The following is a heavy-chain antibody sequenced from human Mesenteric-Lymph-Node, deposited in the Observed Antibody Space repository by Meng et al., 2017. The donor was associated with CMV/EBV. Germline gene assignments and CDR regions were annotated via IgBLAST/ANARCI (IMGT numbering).Heavy chain of an antibody. D-gene: IGHD1-26*01. V-gene: IGHV3-66*01. Sequence: VRRTYMCWVRQAPGKGLEWVSVIYSGGSTYYADSVKGRFTISRDNSKNTLYLQMNSLRAEDTAVYYCARVPRPGSGSYLKWTYAFDIWGQGTMVTVSS. CDR2: IYSGGST. CDR1: VRRTY. J-gene: IGHJ3*02. CDR3: ARVPRPGSGSYLKWTYAFDI.